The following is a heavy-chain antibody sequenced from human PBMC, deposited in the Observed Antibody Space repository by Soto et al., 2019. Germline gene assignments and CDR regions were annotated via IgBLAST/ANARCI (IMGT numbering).Heavy chain of an antibody. CDR3: ARSRGSGYYPGYYFDY. V-gene: IGHV5-51*01. CDR1: GYSFTSYW. CDR2: IYPGDSDT. D-gene: IGHD3-22*01. J-gene: IGHJ4*02. Sequence: GESLKISCQGSGYSFTSYWIGWVRQMPGKGLEWMGIIYPGDSDTRYSPSFQGQVTISADKSISTAYLQWSSLKASDTAMYYCARSRGSGYYPGYYFDYWGQGTLVTVSS.